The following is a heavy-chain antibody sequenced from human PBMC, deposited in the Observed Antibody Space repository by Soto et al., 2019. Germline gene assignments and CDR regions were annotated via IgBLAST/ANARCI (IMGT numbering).Heavy chain of an antibody. CDR1: GYTFTSYA. CDR2: INAGNGNT. J-gene: IGHJ5*02. Sequence: QVQLVQSGAEVKKPGASVKVSCKASGYTFTSYAMHWVRQAPGQRLEWMGWINAGNGNTKYSQKFQGRVTITSDTSASTAYMELSSLRSEDTAVYYCARELSIAVAGRGWFDPWGQGTLVTVSS. V-gene: IGHV1-3*01. D-gene: IGHD6-19*01. CDR3: ARELSIAVAGRGWFDP.